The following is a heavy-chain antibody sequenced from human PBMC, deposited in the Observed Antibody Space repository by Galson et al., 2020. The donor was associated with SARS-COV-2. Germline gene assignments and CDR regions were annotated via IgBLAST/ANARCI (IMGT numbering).Heavy chain of an antibody. CDR3: ARDFTGTTSRYYYYGMDV. V-gene: IGHV1-46*01. CDR2: INTSGGST. J-gene: IGHJ6*02. CDR1: GYTFTSYY. D-gene: IGHD1-1*01. Sequence: ASVQVSCKASGYTFTSYYMHWVRQAPGQGLEWMGIINTSGGSTSYAQKFQGRVTMTRDTSTSTVYMELSSLRSEDTAVYYCARDFTGTTSRYYYYGMDVWGQGTTVTVSS.